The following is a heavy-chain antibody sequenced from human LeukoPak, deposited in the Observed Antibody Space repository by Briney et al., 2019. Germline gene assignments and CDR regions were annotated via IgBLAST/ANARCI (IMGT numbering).Heavy chain of an antibody. CDR2: IRYDGSNK. CDR1: GFSFSRYG. Sequence: GGSLRLSCAASGFSFSRYGMHWVRQAPGKGLEWVAFIRYDGSNKYYADSVKGRFTISRDNSKNTLYLQMNSLKAEDTAIYYCAREGGSYSNYFDYWGQGTLVTVSS. V-gene: IGHV3-30*02. CDR3: AREGGSYSNYFDY. D-gene: IGHD1-26*01. J-gene: IGHJ4*02.